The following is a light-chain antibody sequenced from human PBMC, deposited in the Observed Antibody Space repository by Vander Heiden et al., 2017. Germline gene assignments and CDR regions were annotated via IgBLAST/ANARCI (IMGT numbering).Light chain of an antibody. Sequence: SALTQPPSVSVSPGQTASITCTGDALRNHYAFWYQQKPGQAPVLVMYKDSERSSGVPDRFSGSSSGTTVTLTISGVQAEDEADYYCHSAASSSADVVFGGGTKLTVL. V-gene: IGLV3-25*03. J-gene: IGLJ2*01. CDR2: KDS. CDR3: HSAASSSADVV. CDR1: ALRNHY.